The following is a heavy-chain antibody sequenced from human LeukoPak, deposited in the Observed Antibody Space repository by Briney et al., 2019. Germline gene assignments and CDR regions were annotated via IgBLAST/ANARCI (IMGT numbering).Heavy chain of an antibody. CDR2: ISWDGGST. CDR3: AKDRYSGSLDAFDI. J-gene: IGHJ3*02. V-gene: IGHV3-43D*03. CDR1: GFTFDDYA. D-gene: IGHD1-26*01. Sequence: PGGSLRLSCAASGFTFDDYAMHWVRQAPGKGLEWVSLISWDGGSTYYADSVKGRFTISRDNSKNSLYLQMNSLRAEDTALYYCAKDRYSGSLDAFDIWGQRTMVTVSS.